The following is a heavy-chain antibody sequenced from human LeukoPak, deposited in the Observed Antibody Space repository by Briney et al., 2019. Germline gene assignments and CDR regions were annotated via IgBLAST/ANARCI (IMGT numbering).Heavy chain of an antibody. D-gene: IGHD5-12*01. Sequence: PGGSLRLSCTASGFTFGDYAMSWVRQAPGKGLEWVGFIRSKAYGGTTEYAASVKGRFTISRDDSKGIAYLQMNSLKTEDTAVYYCTRDIVATIGDYWGQGTLVTVSS. V-gene: IGHV3-49*04. CDR1: GFTFGDYA. CDR3: TRDIVATIGDY. CDR2: IRSKAYGGTT. J-gene: IGHJ4*02.